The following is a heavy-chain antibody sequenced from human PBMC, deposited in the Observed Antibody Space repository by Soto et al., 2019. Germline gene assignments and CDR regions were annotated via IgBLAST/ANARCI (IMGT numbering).Heavy chain of an antibody. D-gene: IGHD5-18*01. CDR1: GFTFDDYA. CDR2: ISWNSGNI. V-gene: IGHV3-9*01. J-gene: IGHJ4*02. CDR3: VRSKGGYSYGTPFDY. Sequence: EVQLEESGGALVQPGRSLRLSCAASGFTFDDYAMHWVRQVLGKGLEWVSSISWNSGNIGYADSVKGRFTTSRDNAKNSRYLQMNSLRPEDTALYYCVRSKGGYSYGTPFDYWVQGTLVTVSS.